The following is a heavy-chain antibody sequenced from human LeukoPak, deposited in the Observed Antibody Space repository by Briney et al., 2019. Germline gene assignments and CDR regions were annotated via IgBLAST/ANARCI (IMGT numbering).Heavy chain of an antibody. Sequence: SETLSLTCTVSGGSISSSSYYWGWIRQPPGKGLEWIGSIYYSGSTYYNPSLKSRVTISVDTSKNQFSLKLSSVTAADTAVYYCARLAAQISDVWDQGTTVTVSS. D-gene: IGHD6-25*01. CDR1: GGSISSSSYY. CDR2: IYYSGST. J-gene: IGHJ6*02. V-gene: IGHV4-39*07. CDR3: ARLAAQISDV.